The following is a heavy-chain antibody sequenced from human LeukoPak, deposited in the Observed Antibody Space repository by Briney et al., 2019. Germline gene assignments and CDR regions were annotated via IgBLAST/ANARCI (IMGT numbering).Heavy chain of an antibody. CDR2: VIPSGAST. CDR3: ANDLRWGSFDI. Sequence: GGSLRLSCAASGFTFTTYGMNWVRQAPGKGLEWVSGVIPSGASTYYADSVKGRFTISRDNSKNTLYLLMNSLGAEDTAVYYCANDLRWGSFDIRGQGTLVTVSS. CDR1: GFTFTTYG. J-gene: IGHJ3*02. V-gene: IGHV3-23*01. D-gene: IGHD1-26*01.